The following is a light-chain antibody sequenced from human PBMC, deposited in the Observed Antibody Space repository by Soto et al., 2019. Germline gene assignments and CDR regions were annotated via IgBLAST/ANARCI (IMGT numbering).Light chain of an antibody. CDR1: KLEVKY. CDR3: QAWDSSTSYV. J-gene: IGLJ1*01. Sequence: SSELTQPPSVSVSPGQTASISCSCDKLEVKYACWDQQKPGHSPVLAIYQDSKRPSGIPERFSGSNSGNTATLTISGTQAMDEADYYCQAWDSSTSYVFGTGTKLTVL. V-gene: IGLV3-1*01. CDR2: QDS.